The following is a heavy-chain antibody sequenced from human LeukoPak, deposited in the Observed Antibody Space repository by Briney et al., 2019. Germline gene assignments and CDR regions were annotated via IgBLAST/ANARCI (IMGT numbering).Heavy chain of an antibody. CDR3: ARDLANIVVVPAAIPYGMDV. CDR1: GYTSTGYY. Sequence: ASVKVSCKASGYTSTGYYMHWVRQAPGQGLEWMGWINPNSGGTNYAQKFQGWVTMTRDTSISTAYMELSRLRSDDTAVYYCARDLANIVVVPAAIPYGMDVWGQGTTVTVSS. CDR2: INPNSGGT. J-gene: IGHJ6*02. V-gene: IGHV1-2*04. D-gene: IGHD2-2*01.